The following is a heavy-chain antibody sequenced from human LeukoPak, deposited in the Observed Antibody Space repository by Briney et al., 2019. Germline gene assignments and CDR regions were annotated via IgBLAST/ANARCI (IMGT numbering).Heavy chain of an antibody. J-gene: IGHJ4*02. V-gene: IGHV5-51*01. CDR2: IYPGDSDT. D-gene: IGHD3-9*01. CDR3: ATSRAHLRYFDWLYQPLDY. Sequence: GESLKISCKGSGYSFTSYWIGWVRQMPGKGLEWMGIIYPGDSDTRYSPSFQGQVTISADKSISTAYLQWSSLKASDTAMYYRATSRAHLRYFDWLYQPLDYWGQGTLVTVSS. CDR1: GYSFTSYW.